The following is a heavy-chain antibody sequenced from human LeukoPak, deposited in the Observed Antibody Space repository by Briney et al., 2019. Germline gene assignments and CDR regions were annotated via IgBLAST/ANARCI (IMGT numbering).Heavy chain of an antibody. D-gene: IGHD3-10*01. J-gene: IGHJ5*02. V-gene: IGHV1-2*06. CDR3: ARGASYYASGSFFP. CDR1: GYTFTDNY. CDR2: INPNSGST. Sequence: ASVKVSCKASGYTFTDNYIFWIRQAPGQGLDWMGRINPNSGSTRYAHEYEGRVTMTKDTSINTVYMDLSSLTSDDTAVYYCARGASYYASGSFFPWGQGTLVTVSS.